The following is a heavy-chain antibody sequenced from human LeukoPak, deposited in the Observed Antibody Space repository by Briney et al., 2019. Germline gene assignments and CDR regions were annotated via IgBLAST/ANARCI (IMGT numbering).Heavy chain of an antibody. Sequence: PSETLSLTCTVSGGSISSYYWSWIRQPPGKGLEWIWYIYYSGSTNYNPSLKSRVTISVDTSKNQFSLKLSSVTAADTAVYYCARDTGWWERPWAYFDYWGQGTLVTVSS. V-gene: IGHV4-59*01. CDR3: ARDTGWWERPWAYFDY. CDR2: IYYSGST. D-gene: IGHD1-26*01. CDR1: GGSISSYY. J-gene: IGHJ4*02.